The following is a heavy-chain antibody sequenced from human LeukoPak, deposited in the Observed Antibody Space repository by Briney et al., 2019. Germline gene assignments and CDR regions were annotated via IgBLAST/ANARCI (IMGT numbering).Heavy chain of an antibody. CDR1: GGTFSSYA. J-gene: IGHJ4*02. Sequence: ASVKVSCKASGGTFSSYAISWVRQAPGQGLEWMGGIIPIFGTANYAQKFQGRVTITADESTSTAYMELSSLRSDDTAVYHCAKARYTSSGSVDNWGRGTLVIVSS. CDR2: IIPIFGTA. V-gene: IGHV1-69*13. D-gene: IGHD6-6*01. CDR3: AKARYTSSGSVDN.